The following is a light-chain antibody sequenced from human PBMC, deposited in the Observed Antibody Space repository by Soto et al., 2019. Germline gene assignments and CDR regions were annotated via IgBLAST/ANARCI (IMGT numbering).Light chain of an antibody. CDR3: QQYNDWLT. CDR2: GAS. V-gene: IGKV3-15*01. CDR1: QSVSTD. J-gene: IGKJ4*01. Sequence: EVVMTQSPATLSVSPGERATHSCRASQSVSTDLAWYQQTPGQAPRLLIYGASTRATGIQARFSGSGSGTEFTLTISNLKSEDLAVYYCQQYNDWLTFGGGTQVEIE.